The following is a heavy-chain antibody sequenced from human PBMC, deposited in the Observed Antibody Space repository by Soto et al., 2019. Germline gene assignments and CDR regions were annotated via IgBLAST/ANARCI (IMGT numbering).Heavy chain of an antibody. V-gene: IGHV4-30-4*01. CDR3: VRTAREGAVAPHWFDR. D-gene: IGHD2-21*02. CDR2: VYYTGST. Sequence: LSLTCTVSGASIRSTDYYWSWIRQAPGKGLEWIGYVYYTGSTYYNPSLMSRLTISVDTSKDQFSLKLTSVTAAETAVYYCVRTAREGAVAPHWFDRWGQGTQVTVSS. CDR1: GASIRSTDYY. J-gene: IGHJ5*02.